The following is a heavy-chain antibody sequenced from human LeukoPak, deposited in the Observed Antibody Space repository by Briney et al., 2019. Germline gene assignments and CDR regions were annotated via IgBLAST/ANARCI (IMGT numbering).Heavy chain of an antibody. CDR2: ISGSGGST. CDR1: GFTFSSYA. V-gene: IGHV3-23*01. J-gene: IGHJ4*02. Sequence: PGGSLRLSCAASGFTFSSYAMSWVRQAPGKGLEWVSAISGSGGSTYYADSVKGRFPISRDNSKNTLYLQMNSLRAEDTAVYYCAKGLVGARGSGFDYWGQGTLVTVSS. D-gene: IGHD1-26*01. CDR3: AKGLVGARGSGFDY.